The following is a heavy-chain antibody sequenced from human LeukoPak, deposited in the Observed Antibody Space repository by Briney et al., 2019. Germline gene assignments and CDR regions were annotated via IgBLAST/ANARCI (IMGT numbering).Heavy chain of an antibody. CDR1: GGSFSGYY. D-gene: IGHD5-12*01. Sequence: PSETLSLTCAVYGGSFSGYYWSWIRQPPGKGLEWIGEINHSGSTNYNPSLKSRVTISVDTSKNQFSLKLSSVTAADTAVYYCARGGWLHDYWGQGTLVTVSS. V-gene: IGHV4-34*01. J-gene: IGHJ4*02. CDR3: ARGGWLHDY. CDR2: INHSGST.